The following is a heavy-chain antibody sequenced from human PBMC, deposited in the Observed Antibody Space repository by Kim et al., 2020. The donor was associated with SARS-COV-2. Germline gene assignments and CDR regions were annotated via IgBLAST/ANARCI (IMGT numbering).Heavy chain of an antibody. CDR3: ARVARITIFGVVNSAFDI. J-gene: IGHJ3*02. CDR1: GGSISSGGYY. V-gene: IGHV4-31*03. Sequence: SETLSLTCTVPGGSISSGGYYWSWIRQHPGKGLEWIGYIYYSGSTYYNPSLKSRVTISVDTSKNQFSLKLSSVTAADTAVYYCARVARITIFGVVNSAFDIWGQGKMVTVSS. D-gene: IGHD3-3*01. CDR2: IYYSGST.